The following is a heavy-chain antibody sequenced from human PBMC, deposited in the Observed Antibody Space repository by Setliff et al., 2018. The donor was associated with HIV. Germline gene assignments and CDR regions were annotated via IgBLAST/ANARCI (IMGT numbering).Heavy chain of an antibody. V-gene: IGHV3-30*04. D-gene: IGHD3-22*01. CDR1: GFIFSNYA. Sequence: PGESLRLSCAASGFIFSNYAMHWVRQAPGKGLEWVAVISYDGNNKYYADSVKGRFTVSRDNSKNTLYLQMNSLRAEDTAVYYCAKEPTYYYDSSGPHDAFDIWGQGTMVTVSS. J-gene: IGHJ3*02. CDR3: AKEPTYYYDSSGPHDAFDI. CDR2: ISYDGNNK.